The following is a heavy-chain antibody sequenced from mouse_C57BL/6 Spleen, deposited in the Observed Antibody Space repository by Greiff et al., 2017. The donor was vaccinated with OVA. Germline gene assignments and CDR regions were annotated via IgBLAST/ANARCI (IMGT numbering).Heavy chain of an antibody. J-gene: IGHJ4*01. CDR1: GYTFTSYW. V-gene: IGHV1-69*01. D-gene: IGHD1-1*01. CDR2: IDPSDSYT. Sequence: QVQLQQPGAELVMPGASVKLSCKASGYTFTSYWMHWVKQRPGQGLEWIGEIDPSDSYTNYNQKFKGKSTLTVDESSSTAYMQLSSLTSEDSAVYYCARRGSSYEAMDYWGQGTSVTVSS. CDR3: ARRGSSYEAMDY.